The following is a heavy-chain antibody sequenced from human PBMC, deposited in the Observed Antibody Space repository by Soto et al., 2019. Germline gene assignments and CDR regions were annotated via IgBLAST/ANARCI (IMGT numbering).Heavy chain of an antibody. Sequence: PVGSLRLSCAASGFNFRYYAMTWVRQAPGKGLEWVSAISGSGDSTFYVDSVKGRFTISRDNSKNTLYLQMNSLRGEDTAVYYCANQGYCSGGTCYYYYGMDIWGQGTTVTVSS. J-gene: IGHJ6*02. V-gene: IGHV3-23*01. D-gene: IGHD2-15*01. CDR2: ISGSGDST. CDR1: GFNFRYYA. CDR3: ANQGYCSGGTCYYYYGMDI.